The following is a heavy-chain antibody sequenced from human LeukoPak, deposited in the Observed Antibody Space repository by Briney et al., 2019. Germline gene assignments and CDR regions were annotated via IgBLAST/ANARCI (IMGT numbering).Heavy chain of an antibody. CDR3: ARLIGDRTIYDY. CDR2: INQGGGDT. Sequence: GGSPRLSCAASGFTLRTFWMSWVRQAPGKGLEWVASINQGGGDTYYVESVKGRFTISRDNAMNSFSLQMNSLRAEDTAVYYCARLIGDRTIYDYWGQGTLVTVSS. J-gene: IGHJ4*02. CDR1: GFTLRTFW. V-gene: IGHV3-7*01. D-gene: IGHD6-6*01.